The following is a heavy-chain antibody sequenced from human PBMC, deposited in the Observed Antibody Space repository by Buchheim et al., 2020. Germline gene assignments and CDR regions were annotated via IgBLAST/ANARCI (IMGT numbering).Heavy chain of an antibody. Sequence: EVQLVESGGGLVKPGGSLRLSCAASGFTFSNAWMSWVRQAPGMGLEWVGRIKSKTDGGTTDYAAPVKGRFTISRDDSKNTLYLQMNSLKTEDTAVYYCTTDYYYDSSGYPYYFDYWGQGTL. J-gene: IGHJ4*02. CDR1: GFTFSNAW. D-gene: IGHD3-22*01. CDR2: IKSKTDGGTT. CDR3: TTDYYYDSSGYPYYFDY. V-gene: IGHV3-15*01.